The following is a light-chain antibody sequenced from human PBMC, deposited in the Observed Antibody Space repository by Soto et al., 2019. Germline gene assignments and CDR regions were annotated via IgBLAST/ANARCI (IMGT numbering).Light chain of an antibody. CDR3: QKYDRPPIT. V-gene: IGKV3-20*01. J-gene: IGKJ5*01. CDR2: GSS. Sequence: LTRSPATLSFSPGERATLSCRTTQSLCRSWLAWYQHQASQAPRLLVSGSSRRATCIPDRFSGGGAGTAFPPTITGLAPEAAALSSCQKYDRPPITFGRGTRLEI. CDR1: QSLCRSW.